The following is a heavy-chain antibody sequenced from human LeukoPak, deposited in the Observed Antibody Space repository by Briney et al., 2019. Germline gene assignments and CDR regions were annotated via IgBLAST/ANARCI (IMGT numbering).Heavy chain of an antibody. D-gene: IGHD6-13*01. CDR3: ARGSKYSSSWYVDY. J-gene: IGHJ4*02. V-gene: IGHV3-74*01. CDR1: GFTFSSYW. Sequence: GGSLRLSCAASGFTFSSYWVHWVRQVPGKGPVWVSSTNSDGSSTTYADSVKGRFTISRDNAKNTLYLRMNSLRVEDTAVYYCARGSKYSSSWYVDYWGQGTLVTVSS. CDR2: TNSDGSST.